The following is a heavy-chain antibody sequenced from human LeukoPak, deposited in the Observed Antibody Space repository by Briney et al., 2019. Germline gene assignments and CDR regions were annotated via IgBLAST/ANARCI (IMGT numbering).Heavy chain of an antibody. CDR3: ARGDSLREGFDY. J-gene: IGHJ4*02. CDR2: ISTSGSSM. D-gene: IGHD4-17*01. CDR1: GFTFSGYE. V-gene: IGHV3-48*03. Sequence: PGGSLRLSCAAFGFTFSGYEMNWVRQAPGKGLEWVSYISTSGSSMFYADSVKGRFTISRDNAKNSLYLQMNSLRAEDTAVYYCARGDSLREGFDYWGQGTLVTVSS.